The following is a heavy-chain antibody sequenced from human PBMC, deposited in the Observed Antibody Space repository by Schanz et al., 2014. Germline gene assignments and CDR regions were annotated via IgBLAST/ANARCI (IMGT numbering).Heavy chain of an antibody. J-gene: IGHJ4*02. CDR1: GYTFTTYA. V-gene: IGHV1-18*01. CDR2: ISVYNHNK. Sequence: QVQLVQSGAEVKKPGASVRVSCKASGYTFTTYAMSWVRQAPGQGLEWVGWISVYNHNKEYDQKFQGRVTMTTDTSTSTAYMALTDLRSDDTAVYYCARDRRFFDRDDLYYFDSWGQGTLDTVSS. CDR3: ARDRRFFDRDDLYYFDS. D-gene: IGHD3-3*01.